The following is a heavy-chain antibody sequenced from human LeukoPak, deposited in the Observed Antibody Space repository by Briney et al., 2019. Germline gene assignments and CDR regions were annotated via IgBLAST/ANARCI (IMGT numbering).Heavy chain of an antibody. Sequence: GGSLRLSCAASGFTFSSYGMHWVRQAPGKGLEWVAVISYDGSNKYYADSVKGRFTISRDNSKNTLYLQMNSLRAEDTAVYYCAKDLGGRGVGAFDIWGQGTMVPVSS. D-gene: IGHD3-10*01. J-gene: IGHJ3*02. CDR3: AKDLGGRGVGAFDI. V-gene: IGHV3-30*18. CDR2: ISYDGSNK. CDR1: GFTFSSYG.